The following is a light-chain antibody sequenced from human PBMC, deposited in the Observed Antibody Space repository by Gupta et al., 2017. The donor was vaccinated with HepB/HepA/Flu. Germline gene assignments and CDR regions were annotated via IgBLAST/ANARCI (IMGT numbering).Light chain of an antibody. J-gene: IGLJ1*01. CDR3: SSYTSSSTYV. CDR2: EVS. Sequence: QSALTQPPSVSGSPGQSVTISCPGTSSDVGRYNRVSWYQQSPGTAPKLMISEVSNRPSGVPDRFSGSRSANTASLTISGLQAEDEADYYCSSYTSSSTYVFGTGTKVTVL. CDR1: SSDVGRYNR. V-gene: IGLV2-18*02.